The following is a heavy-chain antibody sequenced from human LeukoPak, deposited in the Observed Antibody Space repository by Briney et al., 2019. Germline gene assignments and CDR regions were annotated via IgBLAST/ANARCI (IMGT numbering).Heavy chain of an antibody. CDR2: INHSGST. V-gene: IGHV4-34*01. CDR3: AREPSHTRSGYFQH. Sequence: SETLSLTCAVYGGSFSGYYWSWTRQPPGKGLEWIGEINHSGSTNYNPSLKSRVTISVDTSKNQFSLKLSSVTAADTAVYYCAREPSHTRSGYFQHWGQGTLVTVSS. J-gene: IGHJ1*01. D-gene: IGHD1-26*01. CDR1: GGSFSGYY.